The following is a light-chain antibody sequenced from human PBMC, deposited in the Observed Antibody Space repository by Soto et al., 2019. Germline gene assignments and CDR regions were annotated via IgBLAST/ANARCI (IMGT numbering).Light chain of an antibody. V-gene: IGKV3D-11*01. Sequence: VMTQSPATLSVSPGECVTLSFRASQGIGDTLAWYQQKPGQAPRLLIYDASNRATGIPARFSGSGSGTDFALTISSLEPEDFAVYYCHHRGNGITFGQGTRLEIK. CDR3: HHRGNGIT. CDR2: DAS. J-gene: IGKJ5*01. CDR1: QGIGDT.